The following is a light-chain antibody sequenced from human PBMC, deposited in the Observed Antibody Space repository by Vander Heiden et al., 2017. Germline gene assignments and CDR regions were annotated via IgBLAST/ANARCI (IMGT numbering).Light chain of an antibody. CDR3: QQRSNGPPRFT. CDR1: QSVSSY. J-gene: IGKJ3*01. V-gene: IGKV3-11*01. CDR2: DAS. Sequence: EIVLTQSPATLSLSPGERATLSCRASQSVSSYLAWYQQKPGQAPRLLIYDASNRATGIPARFSGSGSGTDFTLTISSLEPEDFAVYYGQQRSNGPPRFTFGPGTKVEIK.